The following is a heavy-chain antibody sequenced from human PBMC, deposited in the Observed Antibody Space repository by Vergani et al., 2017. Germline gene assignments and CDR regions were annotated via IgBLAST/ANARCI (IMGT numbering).Heavy chain of an antibody. CDR1: GGSISSGSYY. J-gene: IGHJ4*02. V-gene: IGHV4-61*02. D-gene: IGHD6-13*01. CDR3: ARAAAGTRRPIDYFDY. CDR2: IYTSGST. Sequence: QVQLQESGPGLVKPSQTLSLTCTVSGGSISSGSYYWSWIRQPAGQGLEWIGRIYTSGSTNYNPSLKSRVTISVDTSKNQFSLKLSAVTAADTAVYYCARAAAGTRRPIDYFDYWGQGTLVTVSS.